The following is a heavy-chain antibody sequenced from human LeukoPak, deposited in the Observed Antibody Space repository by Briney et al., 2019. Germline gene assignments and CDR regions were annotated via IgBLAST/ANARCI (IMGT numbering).Heavy chain of an antibody. Sequence: ASVKVSCKASGYTFTSYAMNWVRQAPGQGLEWMGWIITNTGNPTYAQGFTGRFVFSLDTSVSTAYLQISSLKAEDTAVYYCARVGLSGLRYFDWYYFDYWGQGTLVTVSS. D-gene: IGHD3-9*01. CDR3: ARVGLSGLRYFDWYYFDY. J-gene: IGHJ4*02. V-gene: IGHV7-4-1*02. CDR1: GYTFTSYA. CDR2: IITNTGNP.